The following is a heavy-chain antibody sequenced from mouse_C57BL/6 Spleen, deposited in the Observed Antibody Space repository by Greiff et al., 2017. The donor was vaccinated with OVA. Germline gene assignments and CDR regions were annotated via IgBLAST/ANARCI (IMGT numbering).Heavy chain of an antibody. V-gene: IGHV1-5*01. Sequence: EVQLMESGTVLARPGASVKMSCKTSGYTFTSYWMHWVKQRPGQGLEWIGALYPGNSDTSYNQKFKGTAKLTAVTSASTAYMELSSLTNEDSAVYYCTREGIYDGYYDYWGQGTTLTVSS. D-gene: IGHD2-3*01. CDR2: LYPGNSDT. CDR1: GYTFTSYW. J-gene: IGHJ2*01. CDR3: TREGIYDGYYDY.